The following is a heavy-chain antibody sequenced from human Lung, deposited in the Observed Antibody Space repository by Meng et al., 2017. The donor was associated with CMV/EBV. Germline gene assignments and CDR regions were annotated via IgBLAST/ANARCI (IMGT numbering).Heavy chain of an antibody. V-gene: IGHV1-18*01. CDR2: ISCYNGDT. Sequence: QLQRMQCGAEVREPWASVRSSCKASGYTFTHHGISWIRQAPGQGLEWMGWISCYNGDTNYAQKFQGRVTMTTDTSTSTAYMDLRSLRSDDTAVYYCARDPSNTSGRYAYFDYWGQGTLVTVSS. CDR1: GYTFTHHG. J-gene: IGHJ4*02. CDR3: ARDPSNTSGRYAYFDY. D-gene: IGHD6-19*01.